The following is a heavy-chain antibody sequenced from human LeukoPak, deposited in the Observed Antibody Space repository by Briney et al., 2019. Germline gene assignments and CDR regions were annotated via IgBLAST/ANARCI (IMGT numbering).Heavy chain of an antibody. Sequence: KPSETLSLTCTVSGGFINSHYWSWIRQPRGKGLEWIGYIYYIGSTNYNPSLTSRVAISLDRTKNQFSLKLTSVTAADTAVYYCARRAADDAFDLWGQGTLVTVSS. CDR1: GGFINSHY. J-gene: IGHJ3*01. CDR3: ARRAADDAFDL. CDR2: IYYIGST. V-gene: IGHV4-59*08.